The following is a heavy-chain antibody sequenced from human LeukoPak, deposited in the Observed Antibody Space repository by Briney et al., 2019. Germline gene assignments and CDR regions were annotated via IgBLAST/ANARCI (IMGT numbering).Heavy chain of an antibody. CDR2: IYYSGST. CDR1: GGSISSYY. V-gene: IGHV4-59*01. CDR3: ARGLRFLEWLTQDY. Sequence: PSETLSLTCTVSGGSISSYYWSWIRQPPGKGLEWIGYIYYSGSTNYNPSLKSRVTISVDTSKNQFSLKLSSVTAGDTAVYYCARGLRFLEWLTQDYWGQRTLVTVSS. J-gene: IGHJ4*02. D-gene: IGHD3-3*01.